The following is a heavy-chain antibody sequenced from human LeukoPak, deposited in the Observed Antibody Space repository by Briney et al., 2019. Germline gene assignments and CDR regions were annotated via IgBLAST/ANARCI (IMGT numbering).Heavy chain of an antibody. J-gene: IGHJ4*02. V-gene: IGHV4-34*01. Sequence: PSETLSLTCAVYGGSFSGYYWSWIRQPPGKGLEWIGEINHSGSTNYNPSLKSRVTISVDTSKNQFSLKLSSVTAADTAVYYCARRLAITMVRGVRIRNYFDYWGQGTLVTVSS. CDR3: ARRLAITMVRGVRIRNYFDY. CDR1: GGSFSGYY. D-gene: IGHD3-10*01. CDR2: INHSGST.